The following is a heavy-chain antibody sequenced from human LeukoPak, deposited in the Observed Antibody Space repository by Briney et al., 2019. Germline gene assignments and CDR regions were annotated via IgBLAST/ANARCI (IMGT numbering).Heavy chain of an antibody. CDR1: GYTFTSYA. CDR2: INAGNGNT. V-gene: IGHV1-3*01. Sequence: ASVKVSCKASGYTFTSYAMHWVRQAPGQRLEWMGWINAGNGNTKYSQKFQGRVTITRDTSASTAYMELSSLRSEDTAVYYCARVRVGAASPFAYWGQGTLVTVSS. J-gene: IGHJ4*02. D-gene: IGHD1-26*01. CDR3: ARVRVGAASPFAY.